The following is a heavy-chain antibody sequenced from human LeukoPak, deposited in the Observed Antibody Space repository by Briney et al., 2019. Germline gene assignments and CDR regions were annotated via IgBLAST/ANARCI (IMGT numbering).Heavy chain of an antibody. J-gene: IGHJ6*03. CDR3: ARPKLRWSAYYYMDV. CDR2: INTNTGNP. V-gene: IGHV7-4-1*02. D-gene: IGHD4-23*01. CDR1: GYTFTNYT. Sequence: ASVKVSCKASGYTFTNYTMNWVRQAPGQGLEWMGWINTNTGNPTYAQGFTGRFVLSLDTSVSTAYLQISSLKAEDTAVYYCARPKLRWSAYYYMDVWGKGTTVTVSS.